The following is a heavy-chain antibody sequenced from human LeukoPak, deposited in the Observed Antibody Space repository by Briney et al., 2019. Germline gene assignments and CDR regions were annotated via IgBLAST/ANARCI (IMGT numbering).Heavy chain of an antibody. Sequence: GGSLRLSCAASRFTFSSRNMHWVRQAPGKGLEWVSYISDSSTTIYYADSVKGRFTISRDNARNSLYLQMNSLRAEDTAVYYCARGSLVHYYGSGSYRIRAGFDSWGQGTLVTVSS. J-gene: IGHJ4*02. CDR1: RFTFSSRN. CDR2: ISDSSTTI. D-gene: IGHD3-10*01. CDR3: ARGSLVHYYGSGSYRIRAGFDS. V-gene: IGHV3-48*01.